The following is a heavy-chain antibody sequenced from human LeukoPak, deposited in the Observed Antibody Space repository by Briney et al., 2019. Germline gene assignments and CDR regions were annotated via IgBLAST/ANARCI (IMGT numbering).Heavy chain of an antibody. CDR3: ARNRGSGYYFYMDV. CDR1: GFTFDDYG. CDR2: INWNGDST. J-gene: IGHJ6*03. Sequence: PGGSLRLSCAASGFTFDDYGVSWVRQAPGKGLEWVSGINWNGDSTGYVDSVKGRFTISRVNAKNSLYLQMNSLRAEDTALYHCARNRGSGYYFYMDVWGKGTTVTISS. V-gene: IGHV3-20*01. D-gene: IGHD2/OR15-2a*01.